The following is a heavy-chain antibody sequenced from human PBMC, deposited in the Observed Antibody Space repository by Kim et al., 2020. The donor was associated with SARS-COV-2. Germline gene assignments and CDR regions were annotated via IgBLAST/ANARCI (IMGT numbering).Heavy chain of an antibody. Sequence: RSRVAVSVDTSKNQFSLKLSAVTAADTAVYYCARVVVVPAAILVGWFDPWGQGTLVTVSS. D-gene: IGHD2-2*02. J-gene: IGHJ5*02. V-gene: IGHV4-4*06. CDR3: ARVVVVPAAILVGWFDP.